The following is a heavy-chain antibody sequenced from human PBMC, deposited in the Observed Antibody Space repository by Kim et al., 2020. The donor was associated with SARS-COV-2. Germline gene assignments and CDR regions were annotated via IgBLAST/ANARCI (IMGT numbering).Heavy chain of an antibody. J-gene: IGHJ5*02. CDR3: ARHVVVALQSPKGSNWFDP. CDR1: GYSFTSYW. V-gene: IGHV5-51*01. CDR2: IYPGDSDT. D-gene: IGHD4-4*01. Sequence: GESLKISCKGSGYSFTSYWIGWVRQMPGKGLEWMGIIYPGDSDTRYSPSFQGQVTISADKSISTAYLQWSSLKASDTAMYYCARHVVVALQSPKGSNWFDPWGQGTLVTVSS.